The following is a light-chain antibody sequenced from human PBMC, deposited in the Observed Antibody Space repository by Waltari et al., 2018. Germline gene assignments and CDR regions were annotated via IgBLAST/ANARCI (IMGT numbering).Light chain of an antibody. CDR2: GAS. CDR1: QTLTND. V-gene: IGKV3-15*01. CDR3: QQYSDWIA. Sequence: EIVITQSPASLSVSPGERAILSCTASQTLTNDLAWYQQNPGQAPKLLIFGASTRATGVPARFSGSGSGTEFTLTIGSVQSEDFAVYYCQQYSDWIAFGGGTKVDLK. J-gene: IGKJ4*01.